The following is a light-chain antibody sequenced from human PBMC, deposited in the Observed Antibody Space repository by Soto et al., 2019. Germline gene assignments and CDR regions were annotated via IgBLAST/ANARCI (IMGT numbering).Light chain of an antibody. Sequence: DIVLTQSPCTLSLSPGERAALSCRASQSVSSSYLAWYQQRPGQAPRLLIYRASNRASGIPDRISGSGSGADFTPTSSRLEDEDFTVYYCQQHDRSPLTFGRGTKVDIK. J-gene: IGKJ4*01. CDR3: QQHDRSPLT. CDR2: RAS. CDR1: QSVSSSY. V-gene: IGKV3-20*01.